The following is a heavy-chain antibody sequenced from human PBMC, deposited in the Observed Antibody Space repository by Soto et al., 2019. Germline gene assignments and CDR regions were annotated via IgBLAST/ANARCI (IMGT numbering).Heavy chain of an antibody. V-gene: IGHV2-5*02. J-gene: IGHJ4*02. CDR2: IYWDDDK. CDR1: GFSLTSNDVG. CDR3: AHSRYSRSSFDY. D-gene: IGHD6-6*01. Sequence: SGPTLVNPTQTLTLTCTFSGFSLTSNDVGVGWIRQPPGKALEWLALIYWDDDKRYSPSLKSRLTITKDTSKNQVVRRMTNMDPVDTATYYCAHSRYSRSSFDYWGQGTLVTVSS.